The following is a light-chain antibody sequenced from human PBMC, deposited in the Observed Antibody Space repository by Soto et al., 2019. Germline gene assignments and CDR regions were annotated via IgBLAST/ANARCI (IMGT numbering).Light chain of an antibody. CDR1: TGDVGGFKY. CDR3: SSYAGTNNLL. CDR2: EVN. V-gene: IGLV2-8*01. J-gene: IGLJ2*01. Sequence: QSALTQPPSASGSPGQSVTISCTGTTGDVGGFKYVSWYQQHSGKAPKLIIFEVNERPSGVPDRFSGSKSGYTASLTVSGLQAEDEADYYCSSYAGTNNLLFGGGTQLTVL.